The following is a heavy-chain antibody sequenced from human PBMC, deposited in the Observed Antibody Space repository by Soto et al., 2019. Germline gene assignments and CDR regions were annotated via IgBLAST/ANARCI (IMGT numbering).Heavy chain of an antibody. J-gene: IGHJ6*02. CDR3: ASRGRYYSLDV. V-gene: IGHV3-23*01. CDR1: GLTFRNYA. Sequence: EQLLESGGGLVQPGGSLRLSCAATGLTFRNYAMSWVRQAPGKGLEWVSGISANGVTTSYSDSVKGRFSISRDKSDNTNTLYLQMNSLRVDDTAIYYCASRGRYYSLDVWGHGTTVTVSS. CDR2: ISANGVTT. D-gene: IGHD3-16*01.